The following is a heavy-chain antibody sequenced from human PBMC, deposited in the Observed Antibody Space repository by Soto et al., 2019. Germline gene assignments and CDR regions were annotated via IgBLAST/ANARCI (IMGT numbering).Heavy chain of an antibody. CDR1: GYTFTSYD. V-gene: IGHV1-8*01. Sequence: ASVKVSCKASGYTFTSYDINWVRQATGQGLEWMGWMNLNSGNTGYAQKFQGRVTMTRNTSISTAYMELSSLGSEDTAVYYCARGAERRYYYDSSGYYYFRAFDIWGQGTMVTVS. CDR3: ARGAERRYYYDSSGYYYFRAFDI. J-gene: IGHJ3*02. CDR2: MNLNSGNT. D-gene: IGHD3-22*01.